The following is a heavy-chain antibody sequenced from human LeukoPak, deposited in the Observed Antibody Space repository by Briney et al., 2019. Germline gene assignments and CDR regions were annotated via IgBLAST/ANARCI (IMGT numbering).Heavy chain of an antibody. J-gene: IGHJ4*02. Sequence: PGRSLRLSCAASGFIFRSYGMHWVRHTPGEGLEWVAAIWYDGRDKYYADSVKGRFTISRDNSENTLSLQMNSLRGEDTAVYYCAKSAEATPIYYFDYWGQGTLVTVSS. V-gene: IGHV3-33*06. CDR1: GFIFRSYG. CDR2: IWYDGRDK. CDR3: AKSAEATPIYYFDY. D-gene: IGHD1-26*01.